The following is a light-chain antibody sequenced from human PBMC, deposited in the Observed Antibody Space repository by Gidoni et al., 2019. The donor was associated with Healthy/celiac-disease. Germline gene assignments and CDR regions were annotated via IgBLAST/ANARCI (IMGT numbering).Light chain of an antibody. CDR3: QQYYSTLLT. J-gene: IGKJ4*01. V-gene: IGKV4-1*01. Sequence: DIVMTQSPDSLAVSLGERATINCKSSQSVLYSSNNKNYLAWYQQKPGQPPKLLISWASTRESGVSDRFSGSGSGTDFTLTISSLQAEDVAVYYCQQYYSTLLTFGGGTKVEIK. CDR2: WAS. CDR1: QSVLYSSNNKNY.